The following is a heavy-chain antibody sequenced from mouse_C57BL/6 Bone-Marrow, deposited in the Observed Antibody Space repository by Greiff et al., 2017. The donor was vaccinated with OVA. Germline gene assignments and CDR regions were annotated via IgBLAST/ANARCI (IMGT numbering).Heavy chain of an antibody. CDR3: ARHAVVANYAMDY. CDR2: ISSGGSYT. D-gene: IGHD1-1*01. Sequence: EVQVVESGGDLVKPGGSLKLSCAASGFTFSSYGMSWVRQTPDKRLEWVATISSGGSYTYYPDSVKGRFTISRDNAKNTLYLQMSSLKSEDTAMYYCARHAVVANYAMDYWGQGTSVTVSS. V-gene: IGHV5-6*01. J-gene: IGHJ4*01. CDR1: GFTFSSYG.